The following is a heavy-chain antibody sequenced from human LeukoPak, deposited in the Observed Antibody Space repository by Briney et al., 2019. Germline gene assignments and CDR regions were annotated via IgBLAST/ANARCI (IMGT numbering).Heavy chain of an antibody. CDR1: AGSFSGQA. CDR3: ARGMRSHYYDFTGLYYYYLDL. D-gene: IGHD3/OR15-3a*01. CDR2: IIPIFGST. V-gene: IGHV1-69*05. Sequence: GASVKVSCKASAGSFSGQAVTWVRQAPGQGPECLGRIIPIFGSTEYAQKFQDRVTITTDKSATTAYMELTGLTSDDTAVYYCARGMRSHYYDFTGLYYYYLDLWGKGTMVTVSS. J-gene: IGHJ6*03.